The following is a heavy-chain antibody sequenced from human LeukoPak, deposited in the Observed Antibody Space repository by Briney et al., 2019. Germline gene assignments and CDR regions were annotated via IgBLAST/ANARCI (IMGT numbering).Heavy chain of an antibody. D-gene: IGHD1-26*01. CDR3: ARDILGATGVGAFDM. Sequence: GGSLRLSCAASGFTFSDYYMSWIRQAPGQGLQWVSYITSGGSTIYGADSVKGRFTISRDNAKNSLCLQMNSLRAEDTAAYYCARDILGATGVGAFDMWGQGTMVTVSS. CDR2: ITSGGSTI. J-gene: IGHJ3*02. V-gene: IGHV3-11*04. CDR1: GFTFSDYY.